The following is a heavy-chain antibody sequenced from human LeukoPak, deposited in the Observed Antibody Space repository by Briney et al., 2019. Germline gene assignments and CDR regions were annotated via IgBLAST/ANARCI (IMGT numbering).Heavy chain of an antibody. CDR2: LSGSGTST. D-gene: IGHD2-15*01. CDR1: GFNFDNYA. J-gene: IGHJ4*02. Sequence: GASLRLSCAASGFNFDNYAMTWVRQAPGKGLEWVSALSGSGTSTYYADSVKGRFTISRDNSKNTVYLRVDSLRAEDTAIYYCAKNTAALSFVIDSWGQGTLLTVPS. V-gene: IGHV3-23*01. CDR3: AKNTAALSFVIDS.